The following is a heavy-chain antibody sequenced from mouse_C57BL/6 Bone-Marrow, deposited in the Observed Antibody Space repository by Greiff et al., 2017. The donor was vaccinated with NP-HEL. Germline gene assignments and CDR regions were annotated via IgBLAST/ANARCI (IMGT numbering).Heavy chain of an antibody. CDR2: ISYSGST. CDR1: GYSITSDY. CDR3: ARCPPSTVYAMDY. D-gene: IGHD1-1*01. V-gene: IGHV3-8*01. J-gene: IGHJ4*01. Sequence: VQLKESGPGLAKPSQTLSLTCSVTGYSITSDYWNWIRQFPGNKLEYMGYISYSGSTYYNPSLKSRISITRDTSKNQYYLQLNSVTTEDTATYYCARCPPSTVYAMDYWGQGTSVTVSS.